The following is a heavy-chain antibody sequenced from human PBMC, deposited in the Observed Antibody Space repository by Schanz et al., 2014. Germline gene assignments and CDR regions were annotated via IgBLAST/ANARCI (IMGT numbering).Heavy chain of an antibody. Sequence: VQLVESGGGLVQPGGSLRLSCAASGFTFHTYDMHWVRQAPGKGLEWVALISYDGSSKNHADSVQGRFTISRDNSKNTLYLQMNSLRAEDTAVYYCARDAVALVPEYFMDVWGKGTPVTVSS. CDR3: ARDAVALVPEYFMDV. CDR1: GFTFHTYD. D-gene: IGHD2-15*01. V-gene: IGHV3-33*08. J-gene: IGHJ6*03. CDR2: ISYDGSSK.